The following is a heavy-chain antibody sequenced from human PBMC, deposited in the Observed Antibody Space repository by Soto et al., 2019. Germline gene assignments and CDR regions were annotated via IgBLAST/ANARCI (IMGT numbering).Heavy chain of an antibody. J-gene: IGHJ6*02. CDR3: AVDQRLNGYYYGMDV. Sequence: GSGPTLVNPTLTLTLTCTFSGFSLSTSGMCVSWIRQPPGKALEWLALIDWDDDKYYSTSLKTRLTISKDTSKNQVVLTMTNMDPVDTATYYCAVDQRLNGYYYGMDVWGQGTTVTVSS. CDR2: IDWDDDK. CDR1: GFSLSTSGMC. D-gene: IGHD2-2*01. V-gene: IGHV2-70*01.